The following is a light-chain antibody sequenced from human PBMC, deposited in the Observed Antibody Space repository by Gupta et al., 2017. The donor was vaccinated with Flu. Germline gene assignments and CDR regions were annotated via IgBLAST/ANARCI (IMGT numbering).Light chain of an antibody. J-gene: IGKJ2*01. CDR2: KVS. Sequence: VNLGQPASSCCRSSQRLVYSDGNTYLTWMHKRPGQSQRRLIYKVSNRDTGVPDRFSGSGSGTDFTLKSSMGEAEDVGVYYCMQDTHSHTFGQGTKLEIK. V-gene: IGKV2-30*01. CDR1: QRLVYSDGNTY. CDR3: MQDTHSHT.